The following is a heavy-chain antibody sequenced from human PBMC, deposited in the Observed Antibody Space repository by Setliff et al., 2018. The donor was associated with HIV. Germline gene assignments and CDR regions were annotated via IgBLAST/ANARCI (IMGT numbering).Heavy chain of an antibody. CDR2: IDPSDSYT. V-gene: IGHV5-10-1*01. J-gene: IGHJ4*02. D-gene: IGHD6-19*01. CDR3: ARRQWQWLEDY. CDR1: GYTFTNYW. Sequence: PGESLKISCKGSGYTFTNYWINWVRQMPGKGPEWMGRIDPSDSYTNYSPSFQGHVTISADKPISTAYLRWNSLKASDTAIYYCARRQWQWLEDYWSQGTLVTVSS.